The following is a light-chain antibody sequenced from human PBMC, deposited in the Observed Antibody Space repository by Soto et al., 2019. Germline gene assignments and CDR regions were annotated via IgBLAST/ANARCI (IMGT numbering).Light chain of an antibody. CDR1: SSDVGGYNY. CDR3: TSYTITHIPVI. V-gene: IGLV2-8*01. CDR2: EVS. J-gene: IGLJ2*01. Sequence: QSALTQPHSASGSPGQSVTISCTGTSSDVGGYNYVSWYQQHPGKAPKLMIYEVSKRPSGVPDRFSGSKSGNTASLTVSGLQAEDEADYYCTSYTITHIPVIFGGGTQLTVL.